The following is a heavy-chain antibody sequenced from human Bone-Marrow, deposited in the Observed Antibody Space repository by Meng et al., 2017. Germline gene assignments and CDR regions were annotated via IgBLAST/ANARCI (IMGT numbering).Heavy chain of an antibody. Sequence: GSLRLSCAASGFTFSNAWMTWVRQAPGKGLEWIGRIYTSGSTNYNPSLKSRVTMSVDTSKNQFSLKLSSVTAADTAVYYCARDSGYSYASPAFYYYYYGMDVWGQGTTVTVSS. J-gene: IGHJ6*02. CDR1: GFTFSNAW. CDR3: ARDSGYSYASPAFYYYYYGMDV. CDR2: IYTSGST. V-gene: IGHV4-4*07. D-gene: IGHD5-18*01.